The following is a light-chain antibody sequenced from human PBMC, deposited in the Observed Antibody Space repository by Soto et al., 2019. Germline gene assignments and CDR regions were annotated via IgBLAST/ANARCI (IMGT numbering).Light chain of an antibody. CDR1: SGHSSYA. V-gene: IGLV4-69*01. CDR2: LNSDGSH. CDR3: QTWGTGIRV. J-gene: IGLJ2*01. Sequence: QLVLTQSPSAYASLGASVKLTCTLSSGHSSYAIAWHQQQPEKGPRYLMKLNSDGSHSKGDGIPDRFSSSSSGAERYLTISSLQSEDEADYYWQTWGTGIRVFGGGTQLTVL.